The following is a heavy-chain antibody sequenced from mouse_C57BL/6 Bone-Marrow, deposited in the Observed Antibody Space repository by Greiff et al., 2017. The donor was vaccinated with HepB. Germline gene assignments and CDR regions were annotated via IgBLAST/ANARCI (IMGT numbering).Heavy chain of an antibody. Sequence: QVQLKQSGAELVRPGASVTLSCKASGYTFTDYEMHWVKQTPVHGLEWIGAIDPETGGTAYNQKFKGKAILTADKSSSTAYMELRSLTSEDSAVYYCTRGGIYYYGSSPFDYWGQGTTLTVSS. V-gene: IGHV1-15*01. D-gene: IGHD1-1*01. CDR1: GYTFTDYE. J-gene: IGHJ2*01. CDR3: TRGGIYYYGSSPFDY. CDR2: IDPETGGT.